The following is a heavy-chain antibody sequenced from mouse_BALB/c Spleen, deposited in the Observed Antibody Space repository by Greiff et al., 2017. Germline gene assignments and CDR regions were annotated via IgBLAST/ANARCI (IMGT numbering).Heavy chain of an antibody. CDR1: GFSLTSYG. CDR3: ARKNGSSGFAY. V-gene: IGHV2-2*02. J-gene: IGHJ3*01. D-gene: IGHD1-1*01. CDR2: IWSGGST. Sequence: VQGVESGPGLVQPSQSLSITCTVSGFSLTSYGVHWVRQSPGKGLEWLGVIWSGGSTDYNAAFISRLSISKDNSKSQVFFKMNSLQANDTAIYYCARKNGSSGFAYWGQGTLVTVSA.